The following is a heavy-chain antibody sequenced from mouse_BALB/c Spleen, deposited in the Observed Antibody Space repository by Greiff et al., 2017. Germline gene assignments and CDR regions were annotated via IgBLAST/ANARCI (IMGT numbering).Heavy chain of an antibody. CDR3: AREGAGDRFAY. D-gene: IGHD3-3*01. V-gene: IGHV1-7*01. CDR2: INPSTGYT. CDR1: GYTFTSYW. J-gene: IGHJ3*01. Sequence: QVQLQQSGAELAKPGASVKMSCKASGYTFTSYWMHWVKQRPGQGLEWIGYINPSTGYTEYNQKFKDKATLTADKSSSTAYMQLSSLTSEDSAVYYCAREGAGDRFAYWGQGTLVTVSA.